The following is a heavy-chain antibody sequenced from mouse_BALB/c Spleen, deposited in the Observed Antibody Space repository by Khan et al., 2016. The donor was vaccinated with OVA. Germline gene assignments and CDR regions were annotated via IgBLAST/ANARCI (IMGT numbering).Heavy chain of an antibody. V-gene: IGHV5-9-3*01. CDR1: GFTFSTYA. J-gene: IGHJ3*01. CDR3: ARSPYDDFAY. Sequence: EVELVESGGGLVKPGGSLKLSCAASGFTFSTYAMSWVRQTPAKRLEWVATISSDGDYTYYPHNVTGRFTISRDTAKNTLYLQMSSLRSEDTAMYYCARSPYDDFAYWGQGTLVTVSA. D-gene: IGHD2-3*01. CDR2: ISSDGDYT.